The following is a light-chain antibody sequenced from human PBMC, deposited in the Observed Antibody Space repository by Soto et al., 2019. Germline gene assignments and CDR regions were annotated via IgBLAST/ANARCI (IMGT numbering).Light chain of an antibody. V-gene: IGLV1-40*01. CDR1: GSNIGAGYD. CDR3: QSYDSSLSGHVI. Sequence: QPVLTQPPSVSGAPGQRVTISCSGSGSNIGAGYDVHWYQHLPGAAPKLLIYGNSNRPSGVPDRFSGSKSGTSASLAITGLQAEDEADYYCQSYDSSLSGHVIFGGGTQLTVL. J-gene: IGLJ2*01. CDR2: GNS.